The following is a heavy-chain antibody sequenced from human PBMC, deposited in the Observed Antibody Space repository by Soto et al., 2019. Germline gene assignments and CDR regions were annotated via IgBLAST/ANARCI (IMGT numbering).Heavy chain of an antibody. D-gene: IGHD3-9*01. Sequence: EVQLLESGGGLVQPGGSLRLSCAASGFTFSDYGMSWVRQAPGEGLEWVSSISGSGDKIYYVDSVKGRFIVSRDNSKKTLFLELNSLRAEDTAVYYCARGFKIDWFVEMEYWGQGSLVTVSS. V-gene: IGHV3-23*01. CDR2: ISGSGDKI. CDR3: ARGFKIDWFVEMEY. CDR1: GFTFSDYG. J-gene: IGHJ4*02.